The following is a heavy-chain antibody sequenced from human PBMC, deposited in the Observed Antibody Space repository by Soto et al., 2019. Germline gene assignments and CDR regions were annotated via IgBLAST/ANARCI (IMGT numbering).Heavy chain of an antibody. CDR1: GSTFSSDD. J-gene: IGHJ4*02. D-gene: IGHD6-19*01. V-gene: IGHV3-23*01. CDR2: ISDSGGST. CDR3: AKDGGWSLAVAGLFDY. Sequence: GGSMRLSCVVSGSTFSSDDMSWVRQAPGRGLEWVSGISDSGGSTYYADSVKGRFTISRDNAKNTLYLQMKSLRVEDTALYYCAKDGGWSLAVAGLFDYWGPGTQVTVSS.